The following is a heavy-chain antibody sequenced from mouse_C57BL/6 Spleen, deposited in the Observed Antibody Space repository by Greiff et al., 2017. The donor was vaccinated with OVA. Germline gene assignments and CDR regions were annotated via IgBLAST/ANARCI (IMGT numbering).Heavy chain of an antibody. CDR2: ISYSGST. CDR3: AREGELGSWFAY. J-gene: IGHJ3*01. CDR1: GYSITSGYD. V-gene: IGHV3-1*01. D-gene: IGHD4-1*01. Sequence: VQLKESGPGMVKPSQSLSLTCTVTGYSITSGYDWHWIRHFPGNKLEWMGYISYSGSTNYNPSLKSRISITHDTSKHHFFLKLNSVTTEDTATYYYAREGELGSWFAYWGQGTLVTVSA.